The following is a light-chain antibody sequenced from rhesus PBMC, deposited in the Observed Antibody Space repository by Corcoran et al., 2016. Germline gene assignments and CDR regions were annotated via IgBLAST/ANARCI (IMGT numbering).Light chain of an antibody. CDR2: GAS. Sequence: EIVMTQSPATLSLSPGERATLSCRASQSVSSYVAWYQQKPEQAPRLLIYGASSRATGIPDRFSGSGSGTDFTLTISSLEPEDFAVYYCHQYSNWPFTFGPGTKLDIK. CDR3: HQYSNWPFT. J-gene: IGKJ3*01. V-gene: IGKV3S9*01. CDR1: QSVSSY.